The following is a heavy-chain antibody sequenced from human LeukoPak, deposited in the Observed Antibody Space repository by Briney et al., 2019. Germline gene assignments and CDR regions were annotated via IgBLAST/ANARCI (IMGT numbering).Heavy chain of an antibody. CDR3: AREDYYDSSGYYYGEWFDP. CDR1: GYTFTSYG. J-gene: IGHJ5*02. Sequence: ASVKASCKASGYTFTSYGISWVRQAPGQGLEWMGWISAYNGNTNYAQKLQGRVTMTTDTSTSTAYMELRSLRSDDTAVYYCAREDYYDSSGYYYGEWFDPWGQGTLVTVSS. CDR2: ISAYNGNT. D-gene: IGHD3-22*01. V-gene: IGHV1-18*01.